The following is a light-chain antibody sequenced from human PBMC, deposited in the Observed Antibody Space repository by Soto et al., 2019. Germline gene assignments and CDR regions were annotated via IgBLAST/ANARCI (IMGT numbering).Light chain of an antibody. CDR1: QSISSY. CDR3: QQFDTYSLVT. Sequence: DVQMNQSPSSLSASVGDRVTITCRASQSISSYLNWYQQKPGKAPKLLIYAASSLQSGVPSRFSGSGSGTEFTLTVIGLQPDDVATYRCQQFDTYSLVTFGGGTKVDIK. CDR2: AAS. J-gene: IGKJ4*01. V-gene: IGKV1-39*01.